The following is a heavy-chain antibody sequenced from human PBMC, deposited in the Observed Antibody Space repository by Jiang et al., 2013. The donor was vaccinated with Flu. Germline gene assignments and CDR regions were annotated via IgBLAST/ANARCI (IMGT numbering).Heavy chain of an antibody. V-gene: IGHV4-39*01. Sequence: ETLSLTCTVSGGSISSSSYYWGWIRQPPGKGLEWIGSIYYSGSTYYNPSLKSRVTISVDTSKNQFSLKLSSVTAADTAVYYCARLGSSSWFLNWFDPWGQGTLVTVSS. CDR1: GGSISSSSYY. CDR2: IYYSGST. D-gene: IGHD6-13*01. CDR3: ARLGSSSWFLNWFDP. J-gene: IGHJ5*02.